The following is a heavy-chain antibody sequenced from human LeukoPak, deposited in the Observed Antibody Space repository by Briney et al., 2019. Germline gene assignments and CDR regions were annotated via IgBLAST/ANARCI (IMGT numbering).Heavy chain of an antibody. D-gene: IGHD6-13*01. CDR3: ARGVGRLRQQLVRRSVYFDY. CDR1: GGSFSGYY. Sequence: SETLSLTCAVYGGSFSGYYWSWIRQPPGKGLEWIGEINHSGSTNYNPSLKSRVTISVDTSKNQFSLKLSSVTAADTAVYYCARGVGRLRQQLVRRSVYFDYWGQGTLVTVSS. J-gene: IGHJ4*02. CDR2: INHSGST. V-gene: IGHV4-34*01.